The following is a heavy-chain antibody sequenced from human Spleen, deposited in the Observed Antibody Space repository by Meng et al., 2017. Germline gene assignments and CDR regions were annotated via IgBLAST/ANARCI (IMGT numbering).Heavy chain of an antibody. Sequence: QMILQSWGVGLVNPSQTLSLTCAAPGGSSRSSNWWSWVRQPPGKGLEWIGEINHSGSTNYNPSLKSRVTISVDTSKNQFSLKLSSVTAADTAVYYFARGGVDTAMAHWGQGTLVTVSS. CDR1: GGSSRSSNW. J-gene: IGHJ4*02. D-gene: IGHD5-18*01. CDR2: INHSGST. CDR3: ARGGVDTAMAH. V-gene: IGHV4-4*02.